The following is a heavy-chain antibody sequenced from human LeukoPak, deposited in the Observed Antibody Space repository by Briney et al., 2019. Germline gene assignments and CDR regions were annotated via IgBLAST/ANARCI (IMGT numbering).Heavy chain of an antibody. D-gene: IGHD1-26*01. V-gene: IGHV3-48*01. CDR1: GFTFSSYS. CDR2: ISSSSSTI. J-gene: IGHJ4*02. Sequence: GGSLRLSCAASGFTFSSYSMNWVRQAPGKGLEWVSYISSSSSTIYYADSVKGRFTISRDNSKNTLYLQMNSLRAEDTAVYYCAKGRREQPFDYWGQGTLVTVSS. CDR3: AKGRREQPFDY.